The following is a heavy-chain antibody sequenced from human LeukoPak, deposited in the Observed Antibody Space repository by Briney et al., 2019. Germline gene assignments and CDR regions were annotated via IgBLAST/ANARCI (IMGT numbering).Heavy chain of an antibody. CDR3: VRDLGGRSGH. D-gene: IGHD1-26*01. V-gene: IGHV3-74*01. CDR2: INEDGSTT. Sequence: GGSLGLSCAASGFTFSSNWMHWVRQAPGKGLVWVSRINEDGSTTNYADSVKGRSTIFRDNAKNTLYLQMNSLRAEDTAVYYCVRDLGGRSGHWGQGTLVTVSS. J-gene: IGHJ4*02. CDR1: GFTFSSNW.